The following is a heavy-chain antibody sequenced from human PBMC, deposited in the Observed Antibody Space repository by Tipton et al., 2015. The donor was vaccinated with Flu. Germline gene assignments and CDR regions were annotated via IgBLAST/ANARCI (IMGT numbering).Heavy chain of an antibody. CDR3: ARVLSSEYYYGMDV. Sequence: GSLRLSCAASGFTVSSNSMSWVRQAPGKGLEWVSLIYGAGRTYYADSVKGRFTISRDHSKNTVFLQMNTLRAEDTAVYYCARVLSSEYYYGMDVWGQGTTVTVSS. J-gene: IGHJ6*02. CDR1: GFTVSSNS. D-gene: IGHD3-16*02. CDR2: IYGAGRT. V-gene: IGHV3-53*01.